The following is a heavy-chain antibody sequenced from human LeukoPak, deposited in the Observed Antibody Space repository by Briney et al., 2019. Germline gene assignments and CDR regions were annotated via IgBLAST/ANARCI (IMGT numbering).Heavy chain of an antibody. CDR3: VRGPSGNPSDS. CDR2: TWTAGST. CDR1: GFSVGGYY. J-gene: IGHJ5*01. V-gene: IGHV3-66*01. Sequence: GGSLRLSCAASGFSVGGYYMSWVRQTPEKGLEWVSVTWTAGSTNYADSVEGRFTVSRDNSKNTLFLQMNSLRAEDTGVYYCVRGPSGNPSDSWGQGTLVTVSS. D-gene: IGHD1-14*01.